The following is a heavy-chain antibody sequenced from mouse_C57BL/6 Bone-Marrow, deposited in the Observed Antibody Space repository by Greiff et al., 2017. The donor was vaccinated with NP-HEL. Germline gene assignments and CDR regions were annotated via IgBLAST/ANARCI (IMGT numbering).Heavy chain of an antibody. D-gene: IGHD2-5*01. CDR3: ARPYYSNRDYYFDY. J-gene: IGHJ2*01. Sequence: QVQLQQPGAELVKPGASVKLSCKASGYTFTSYWMQWVKQRPGQGLEWIGEIDPSDSYTTYNQKFKGKATLTVDTSSSTAYMQLSSLTSEDSAVYYCARPYYSNRDYYFDYWGQGTTLTVSS. CDR1: GYTFTSYW. V-gene: IGHV1-50*01. CDR2: IDPSDSYT.